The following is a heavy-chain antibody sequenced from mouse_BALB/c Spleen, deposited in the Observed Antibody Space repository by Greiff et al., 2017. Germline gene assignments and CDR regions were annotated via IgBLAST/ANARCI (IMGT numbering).Heavy chain of an antibody. CDR3: ARGGLSPTWFAY. D-gene: IGHD1-1*02. Sequence: VQLQQSGAELMKPGASVKISCKATGYTFSSYWIEWVKQRPGHGLEWIGEILPGSGSTNYNEKFKGKATFTADTSSNTAYMQLSSLTSEDSAVYYCARGGLSPTWFAYWGQGTLVTVSA. CDR1: GYTFSSYW. CDR2: ILPGSGST. J-gene: IGHJ3*01. V-gene: IGHV1-9*01.